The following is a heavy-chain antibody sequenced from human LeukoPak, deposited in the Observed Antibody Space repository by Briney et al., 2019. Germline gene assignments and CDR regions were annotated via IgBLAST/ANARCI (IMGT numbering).Heavy chain of an antibody. CDR2: ISAYNGNT. V-gene: IGHV1-18*01. CDR1: GYTFSSYG. Sequence: ASVKVSCKASGYTFSSYGISWVRQARGQGLEWMGWISAYNGNTNYAQKLQGRVTMTTDTSTSTAYMELRSLRSDDTAVYYCARVYSSSWLHYYYYMDVWGKGTTVTVSS. D-gene: IGHD6-13*01. J-gene: IGHJ6*03. CDR3: ARVYSSSWLHYYYYMDV.